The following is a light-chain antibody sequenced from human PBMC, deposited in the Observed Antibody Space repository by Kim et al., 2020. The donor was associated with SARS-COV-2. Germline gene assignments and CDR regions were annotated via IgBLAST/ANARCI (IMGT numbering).Light chain of an antibody. CDR3: QAWDSSTFWV. V-gene: IGLV3-1*01. CDR2: QDS. CDR1: KLGDKY. Sequence: SYVLTQPPSVSVSPGQTASITCSGDKLGDKYACWYQQKPGQSPVLVIYQDSKRPSGIPERFSGSNSGNTATLTISGTQAMDEADYYCQAWDSSTFWVFGGGTQLTVL. J-gene: IGLJ3*02.